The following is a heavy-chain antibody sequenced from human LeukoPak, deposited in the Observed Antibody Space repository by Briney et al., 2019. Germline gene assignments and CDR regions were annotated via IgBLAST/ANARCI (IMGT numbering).Heavy chain of an antibody. CDR3: AKETTVVAGIY. D-gene: IGHD4-23*01. CDR1: GFTFSSYA. V-gene: IGHV3-23*01. CDR2: ISSSGGTT. J-gene: IGHJ4*02. Sequence: GGSLRLSCAASGFTFSSYAMSWVRQAPGKGLEWVSAISSSGGTTYYADSVKGRFTISRDNSKNTLYLQMDSLRAEDTAVYYCAKETTVVAGIYWGQGTLVTVSS.